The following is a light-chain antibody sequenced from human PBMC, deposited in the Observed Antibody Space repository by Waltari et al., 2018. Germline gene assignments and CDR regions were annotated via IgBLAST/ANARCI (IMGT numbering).Light chain of an antibody. Sequence: QSVLTQPPSVSAAPGQRVTISCSGGSSNVAKNYVSWYRQIPGTAPQLHMFEDNGRPSGFPGRSSGSKSGTSATLDITGLQAGDEADYYCGTWDSSLSGVVFGGGTHLTVL. V-gene: IGLV1-51*02. J-gene: IGLJ7*01. CDR1: SSNVAKNY. CDR2: EDN. CDR3: GTWDSSLSGVV.